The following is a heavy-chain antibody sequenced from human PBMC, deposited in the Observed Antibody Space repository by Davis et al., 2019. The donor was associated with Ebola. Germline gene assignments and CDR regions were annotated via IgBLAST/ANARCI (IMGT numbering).Heavy chain of an antibody. J-gene: IGHJ4*02. CDR3: AKGGLKYSYGYYFDY. CDR2: ISGSGGST. V-gene: IGHV3-23*01. D-gene: IGHD5-18*01. Sequence: GGSLRLSCAASGFTFSSYAMSWVRQAPGKGLEWVSVISGSGGSTYYADSVKGRFTISRDNSKNTLYLQMNSLRAEDTAVYYCAKGGLKYSYGYYFDYWGQGTLVTVSS. CDR1: GFTFSSYA.